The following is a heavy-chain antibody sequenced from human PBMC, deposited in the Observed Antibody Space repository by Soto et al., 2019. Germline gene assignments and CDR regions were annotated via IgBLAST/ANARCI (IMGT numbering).Heavy chain of an antibody. D-gene: IGHD3-22*01. CDR3: AKDLDMIVVVSVDY. V-gene: IGHV3-23*01. CDR2: ISGSGGST. Sequence: GGSLRLSCAASGFTFSSYAMSWVRQAPGKGLEWVSAISGSGGSTYYADSVKGRFTISRDNSKNTLYLQMNSLRAEDTAVYYCAKDLDMIVVVSVDYWGQGTLVTVSS. CDR1: GFTFSSYA. J-gene: IGHJ4*02.